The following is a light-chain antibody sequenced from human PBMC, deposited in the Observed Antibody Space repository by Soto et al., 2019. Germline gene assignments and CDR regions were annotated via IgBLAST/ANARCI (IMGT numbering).Light chain of an antibody. J-gene: IGLJ3*02. V-gene: IGLV7-43*01. Sequence: QAVVTQETSLTVSPGGTVTLTCASSTRAVTSDYYPNWLQQKPGQAPRSLIHSTYTRHFWTPARFSGSLLGGKAALTVSDVQPEDEADYYCLLYHGAAQVFGGGTKLTVL. CDR2: STY. CDR1: TRAVTSDYY. CDR3: LLYHGAAQV.